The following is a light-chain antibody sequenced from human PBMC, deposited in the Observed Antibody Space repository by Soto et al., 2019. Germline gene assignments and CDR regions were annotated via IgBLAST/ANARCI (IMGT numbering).Light chain of an antibody. V-gene: IGKV1-39*01. CDR1: QGISTY. CDR3: QQSYSTPPGT. J-gene: IGKJ1*01. Sequence: DIQMTQSPSSLSASVGHRVTITCRASQGISTYLNWYQQRPGKAPKLLIYATSSLKSGVPSRFSGSGSGTDFTLTISSLQPEDFATYYCQQSYSTPPGTFGQGTKVDIK. CDR2: ATS.